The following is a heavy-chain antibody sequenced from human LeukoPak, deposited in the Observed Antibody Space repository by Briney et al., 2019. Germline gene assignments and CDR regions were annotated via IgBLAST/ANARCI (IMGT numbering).Heavy chain of an antibody. Sequence: SETLSLTCTVSGGSISSYYWSWIRQPPGKGLEWIGYIYYSGSTNYNPSLKSRVTISVDTSKDQFSLKLTSVTAADTAVYYCARGSGAPPGNLLGYWGQGTLVTVSS. J-gene: IGHJ4*02. D-gene: IGHD3-10*01. V-gene: IGHV4-59*08. CDR3: ARGSGAPPGNLLGY. CDR1: GGSISSYY. CDR2: IYYSGST.